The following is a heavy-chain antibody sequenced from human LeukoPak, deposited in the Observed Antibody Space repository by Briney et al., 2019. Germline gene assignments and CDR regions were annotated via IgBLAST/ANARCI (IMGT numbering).Heavy chain of an antibody. J-gene: IGHJ5*02. V-gene: IGHV4-30-2*01. D-gene: IGHD2-15*01. CDR3: ARGTAGYCSGGSCSGGWFDP. CDR2: IDHSGST. Sequence: SEPLSLTCPVSGGSIISGDYYWSWIRPPPGKGLEWIGYIDHSGSTHYNPSLKSRVTISVATSKNQFSLKLSSVTAADTAVYYCARGTAGYCSGGSCSGGWFDPWGQGTLVTVSS. CDR1: GGSIISGDYY.